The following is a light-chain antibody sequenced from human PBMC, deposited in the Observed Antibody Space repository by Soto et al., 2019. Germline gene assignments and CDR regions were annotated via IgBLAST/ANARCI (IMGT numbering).Light chain of an antibody. CDR1: HVISNW. V-gene: IGKV1-12*01. CDR3: QQANSFPPT. J-gene: IGKJ2*01. CDR2: AES. Sequence: DIQMTQSPSSVSASVGDRVTITCRACHVISNWLDWYQQKTGKAPNLMIFAESSLQSGVPSRFSVSGSGTDFTRTISDLQPEDFSTYDCQQANSFPPTFGQGTKLEIK.